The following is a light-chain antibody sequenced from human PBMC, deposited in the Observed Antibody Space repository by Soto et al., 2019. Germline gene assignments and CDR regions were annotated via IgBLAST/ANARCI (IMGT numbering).Light chain of an antibody. J-gene: IGKJ1*01. V-gene: IGKV1-5*03. CDR1: QSISSW. CDR2: KAS. Sequence: DIQMTQSPSTLSASVGDRVTITCRASQSISSWLAWYQQNPGKAPKLLIYKASSLESGVPSRFSGSGSGTEFTLTISSLQPDDFATYYCQQYNSYLTWTFGQGTKVDIK. CDR3: QQYNSYLTWT.